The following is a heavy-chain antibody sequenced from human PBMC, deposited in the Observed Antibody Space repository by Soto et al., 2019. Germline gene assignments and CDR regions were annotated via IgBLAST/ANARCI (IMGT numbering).Heavy chain of an antibody. D-gene: IGHD6-19*01. Sequence: VGSLRLSCAASGFRFVNYAMHWVRQAPGKGLEWVSCLSGSGTSTYYSDSVKGRFTISRDNSRDTLFLQMNSLTADDTAVYYCAKATTNGGWFNPFDSWGQGALVTVSS. J-gene: IGHJ4*02. V-gene: IGHV3-23*01. CDR2: LSGSGTST. CDR3: AKATTNGGWFNPFDS. CDR1: GFRFVNYA.